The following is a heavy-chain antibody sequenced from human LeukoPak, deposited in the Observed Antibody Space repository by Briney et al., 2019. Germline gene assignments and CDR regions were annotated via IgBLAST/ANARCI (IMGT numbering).Heavy chain of an antibody. V-gene: IGHV4-39*01. Sequence: SETLSLTCTVSGGSISSSSYYWGWIRQPPGKGLEWIGRIYYSGRTYYNPSLKSRVTISIDTSKNQFSLKLSSVTATDTALYYCARHQGSNWISPIDYWGQGTLVTVSS. CDR2: IYYSGRT. CDR3: ARHQGSNWISPIDY. J-gene: IGHJ4*02. CDR1: GGSISSSSYY. D-gene: IGHD1-20*01.